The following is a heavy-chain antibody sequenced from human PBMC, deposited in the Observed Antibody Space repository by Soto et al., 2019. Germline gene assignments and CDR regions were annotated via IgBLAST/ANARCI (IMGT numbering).Heavy chain of an antibody. V-gene: IGHV1-24*01. Sequence: QVQLVQSGAEVKKPGASVKVTCKVSGHTLSELSMHWVRQAPGKGLEWMGGFDPEDGETISAQEFQGRVTMTEDTSTDSTYMELSSLRSEVTAVYYCAAGRTRWLLSPFDYWGQGTLVTISS. J-gene: IGHJ4*02. D-gene: IGHD1-1*01. CDR2: FDPEDGET. CDR3: AAGRTRWLLSPFDY. CDR1: GHTLSELS.